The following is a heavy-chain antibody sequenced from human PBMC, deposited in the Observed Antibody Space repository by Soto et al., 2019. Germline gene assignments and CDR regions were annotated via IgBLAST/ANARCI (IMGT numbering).Heavy chain of an antibody. J-gene: IGHJ6*01. D-gene: IGHD3-16*01. CDR2: IIPFFKAA. CDR3: ARDVPLNYYDGTFSYYAMDV. V-gene: IGHV1-69*13. CDR1: GGTFSSHA. Sequence: SVKVFCKASGGTFSSHAISWVRQAPGQGLEWMGGIIPFFKAANYAQKFQGRVTITADDSTSTAYMDLYSLRSEDTAVYYCARDVPLNYYDGTFSYYAMDVWGQGTTVTVSS.